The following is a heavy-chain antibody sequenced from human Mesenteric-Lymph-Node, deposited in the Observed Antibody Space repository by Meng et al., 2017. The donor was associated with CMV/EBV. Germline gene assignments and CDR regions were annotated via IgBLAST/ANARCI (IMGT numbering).Heavy chain of an antibody. CDR1: YTFTGYY. CDR3: ARDLGEYYDILTGDFEY. CDR2: INPNSGGT. Sequence: YTFTGYYMPWVRQAPGQGLEWMGRINPNSGGTNYAQKFQGRVTMTRDTSISTAYMELSRLRSDDTAVYYCARDLGEYYDILTGDFEYWGQGTLVTVSS. V-gene: IGHV1-2*06. J-gene: IGHJ4*02. D-gene: IGHD3-9*01.